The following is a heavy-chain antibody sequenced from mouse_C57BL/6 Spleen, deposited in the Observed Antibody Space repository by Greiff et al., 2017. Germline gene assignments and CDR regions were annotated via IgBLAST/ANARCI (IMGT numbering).Heavy chain of an antibody. Sequence: VQLQQSGPELVKPGASVKISCKASGYSFTDYNMNWVKQSHGKSLEWIGGINPNYGTTSYNQKFKGKDTMTVDQSSSTAYMQLNSLRSENSAVYYCASAGDGYYWYFDVWGTGTTVTVSS. J-gene: IGHJ1*03. CDR1: GYSFTDYN. D-gene: IGHD2-3*01. CDR3: ASAGDGYYWYFDV. V-gene: IGHV1-39*01. CDR2: INPNYGTT.